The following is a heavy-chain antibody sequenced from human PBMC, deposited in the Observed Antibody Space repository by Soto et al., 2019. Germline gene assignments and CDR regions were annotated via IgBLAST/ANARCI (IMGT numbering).Heavy chain of an antibody. V-gene: IGHV3-11*01. J-gene: IGHJ3*02. CDR1: GFTFSDYS. D-gene: IGHD2-2*02. CDR3: ARGDGYTASEAFDI. CDR2: ISSGTTE. Sequence: QVQLVESGGGLVKPGGSLRLSCAASGFTFSDYSMTWIRQAPGKGLEWLSSISSGTTEYYADSVQGRFAISRDNAKNSLYLQMNSLGAEDTAVYYCARGDGYTASEAFDIWGQGTKVTVSS.